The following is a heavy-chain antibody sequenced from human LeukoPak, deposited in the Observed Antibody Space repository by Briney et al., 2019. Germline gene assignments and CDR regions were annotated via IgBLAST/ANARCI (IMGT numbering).Heavy chain of an antibody. CDR2: ISSSGSTI. V-gene: IGHV3-11*01. CDR3: ARVGDIVVVPAAMPDY. D-gene: IGHD2-2*01. Sequence: PGGSLRLSCAASGFTFSDYYMSWIRQAPGKGLEWVSYISSSGSTIYYADSVKGRFTISRDNAKNSLYLQMNSLRAEDTAVYYCARVGDIVVVPAAMPDYWGQGTLVTVSS. J-gene: IGHJ4*02. CDR1: GFTFSDYY.